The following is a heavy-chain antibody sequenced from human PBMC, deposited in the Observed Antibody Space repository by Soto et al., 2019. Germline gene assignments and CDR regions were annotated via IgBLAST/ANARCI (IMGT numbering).Heavy chain of an antibody. V-gene: IGHV4-59*01. J-gene: IGHJ6*02. Sequence: SETLSLTCTVSGGSISSYHWSWIRQPPGKGLEWIGHMYDSGSTNYNPSLKSRVTISIDASKNQFSLKLSSVTAADTALYYCAKSSPPQAYYYGMDVWGQGTTVTVSS. CDR3: AKSSPPQAYYYGMDV. CDR2: MYDSGST. CDR1: GGSISSYH.